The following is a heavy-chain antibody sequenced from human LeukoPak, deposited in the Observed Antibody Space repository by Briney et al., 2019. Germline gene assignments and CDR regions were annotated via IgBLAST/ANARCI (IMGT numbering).Heavy chain of an antibody. CDR3: AKERASSLFGY. J-gene: IGHJ4*02. CDR1: GFTLSDYG. V-gene: IGHV3-23*01. Sequence: PGGSLRLSCAVSGFTLSDYGIHWVRQAPGKGLEWVSAISGSGGSTYYADSVKGRFTISRDNSKNTLYLQMNSLRAEDTAVYYCAKERASSLFGYWGQGTLVTVSS. CDR2: ISGSGGST.